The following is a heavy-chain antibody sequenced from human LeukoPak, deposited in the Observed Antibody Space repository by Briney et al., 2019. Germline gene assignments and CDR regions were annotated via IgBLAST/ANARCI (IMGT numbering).Heavy chain of an antibody. CDR3: AKGRKYRCGQGTFQYYSDS. V-gene: IGHV3-9*01. D-gene: IGHD5-18*01. CDR1: GFIFEYYG. J-gene: IGHJ4*02. CDR2: ISWNSDTT. Sequence: PGGSLRLSCTDSGFIFEYYGMHWVRQRPGKGLEWVPGISWNSDTTAYADSVKGRFTSSRDNAKNSLYLQMDTLGPEDTALYYCAKGRKYRCGQGTFQYYSDSWGQGAHVTVSS.